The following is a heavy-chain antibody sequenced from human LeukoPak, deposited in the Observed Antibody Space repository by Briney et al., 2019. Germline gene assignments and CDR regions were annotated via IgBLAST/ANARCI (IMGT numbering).Heavy chain of an antibody. CDR2: LNQDGSER. CDR3: ARDSGSCRGCAFDV. V-gene: IGHV3-7*01. CDR1: VFTFSYHY. D-gene: IGHD6-13*01. Sequence: GGSLRLSSAASVFTFSYHYMSWVRQAPGEGLEWVANLNQDGSERTYVNSVKGRFTISRDNAKNSLYLQMNSPRAEDTAVFYCARDSGSCRGCAFDVWGHGTMVTVSS. J-gene: IGHJ3*01.